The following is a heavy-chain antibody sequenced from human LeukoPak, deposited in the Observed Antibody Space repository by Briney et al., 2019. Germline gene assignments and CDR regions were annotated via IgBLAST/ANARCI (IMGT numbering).Heavy chain of an antibody. J-gene: IGHJ5*02. CDR3: ARGSSAAAGTSGWFDP. CDR2: INPSGGST. Sequence: ASVKVSCKASGYTFTSYYMHWVRQAPGQGLEWMGIINPSGGSTSYAQKFQGRVTMTRDTSTSTVYMELSSLRSEDTAVYYCARGSSAAAGTSGWFDPWGQGTLVTVSS. D-gene: IGHD6-13*01. V-gene: IGHV1-46*01. CDR1: GYTFTSYY.